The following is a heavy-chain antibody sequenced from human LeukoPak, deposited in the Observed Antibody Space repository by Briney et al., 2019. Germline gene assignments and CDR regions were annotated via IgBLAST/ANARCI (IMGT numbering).Heavy chain of an antibody. CDR3: ARQLGYCDSGSCYFEY. D-gene: IGHD1-1*01. J-gene: IGHJ4*02. V-gene: IGHV3-23*01. Sequence: GGSLRLSCAASGFTFESYLMTWVRQAPGKGLEWVSRINGGGISTSYADSVKGRFTTSRDNSKTTLFLQMNSLRAEDTGVYYCARQLGYCDSGSCYFEYWGQGTLVTVSS. CDR2: INGGGIST. CDR1: GFTFESYL.